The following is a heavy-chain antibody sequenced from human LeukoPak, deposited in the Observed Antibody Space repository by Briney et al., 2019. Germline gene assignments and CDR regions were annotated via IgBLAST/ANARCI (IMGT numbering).Heavy chain of an antibody. CDR3: AKALGDYYDSSDDAFDI. V-gene: IGHV3-23*01. CDR2: ISGSGGST. Sequence: GGSLRLSCAASGFTFSSYAMSWVRQAPGKGLEWVSAISGSGGSTYYADSVKGRFTISRDNSKNTLYLQMNSLRAEDTAVYYCAKALGDYYDSSDDAFDIWGQGTMVTVSS. CDR1: GFTFSSYA. D-gene: IGHD3-22*01. J-gene: IGHJ3*02.